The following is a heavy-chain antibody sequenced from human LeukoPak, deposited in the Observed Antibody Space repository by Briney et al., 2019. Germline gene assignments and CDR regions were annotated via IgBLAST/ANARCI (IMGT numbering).Heavy chain of an antibody. CDR1: GFTFSDNY. J-gene: IGHJ5*02. CDR3: ARDAPQVPAAGVLAS. CDR2: MYSGGDT. Sequence: GGSLRLSCAASGFTFSDNYMSWVRQAPGKGLEWVSAMYSGGDTYYADSVKGRFTFSRDISKNTLYLQMNGLRTEDTAMYYCARDAPQVPAAGVLASWGQGTLVTVSS. V-gene: IGHV3-53*01. D-gene: IGHD6-13*01.